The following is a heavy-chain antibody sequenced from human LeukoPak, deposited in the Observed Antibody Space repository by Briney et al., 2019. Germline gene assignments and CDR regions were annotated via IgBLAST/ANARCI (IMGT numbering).Heavy chain of an antibody. V-gene: IGHV3-23*01. CDR2: ISGSGGGT. CDR1: GFTFNSYA. Sequence: SGGSLRLSCAASGFTFNSYAMNWVRQAPGKGLEWVSGISGSGGGTYYADSVKGRLTISRDNSKNTLYLQMNSLRAEDTAVYYCAKDRSYSGYEPLDHWGQGTLVSVSS. J-gene: IGHJ4*02. D-gene: IGHD1-26*01. CDR3: AKDRSYSGYEPLDH.